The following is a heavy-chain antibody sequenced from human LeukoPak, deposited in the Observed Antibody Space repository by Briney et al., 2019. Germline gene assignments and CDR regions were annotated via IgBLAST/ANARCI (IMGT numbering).Heavy chain of an antibody. D-gene: IGHD3-22*01. Sequence: GGSLRLSCAASGFTFSSYAMSWVRQAPGKGLEWVSVIYSGGSTYYADSVKGRFTISRDNSKNTLYLQMNSLRAEDTAVYYCAKDRGYYDSSGCFDYWGQGTLVTVSS. J-gene: IGHJ4*02. CDR1: GFTFSSYA. V-gene: IGHV3-23*03. CDR3: AKDRGYYDSSGCFDY. CDR2: IYSGGST.